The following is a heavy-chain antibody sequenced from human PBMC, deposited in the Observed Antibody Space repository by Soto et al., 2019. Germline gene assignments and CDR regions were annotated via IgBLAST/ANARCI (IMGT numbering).Heavy chain of an antibody. J-gene: IGHJ4*02. Sequence: EVQLLESGGGLVQPGGSLRLSCAASGFTFSSYAMSWVRQAPGKGLEWVSAISGSGGSTYYADSVKGRFTISRDNSKNTLYLLMNSLRAEDTAVYYCAKNSVATIRLGYDYWGQGTLVTVSS. CDR2: ISGSGGST. D-gene: IGHD5-12*01. CDR3: AKNSVATIRLGYDY. CDR1: GFTFSSYA. V-gene: IGHV3-23*01.